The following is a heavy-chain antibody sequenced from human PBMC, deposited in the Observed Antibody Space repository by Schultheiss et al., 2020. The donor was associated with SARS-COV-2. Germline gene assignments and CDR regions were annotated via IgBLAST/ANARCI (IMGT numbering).Heavy chain of an antibody. CDR2: IYYSGST. D-gene: IGHD3-16*01. J-gene: IGHJ5*02. CDR3: AGDTGGGDWFDP. CDR1: GGSISSYY. Sequence: SETLSLTCTVSGGSISSYYWSWIRQPAGKGLEWIGYIYYSGSTNYNPSLKSRVTISVDTSKNQFSLKLSSVTAADTAVYYCAGDTGGGDWFDPWGQGTLVTVSS. V-gene: IGHV4-59*01.